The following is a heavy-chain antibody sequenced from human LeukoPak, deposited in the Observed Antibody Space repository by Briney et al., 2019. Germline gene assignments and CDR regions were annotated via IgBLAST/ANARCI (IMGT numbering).Heavy chain of an antibody. CDR1: GFTFSTST. V-gene: IGHV3-21*01. CDR2: ISGSSSYI. Sequence: PGGSLRLSCAASGFTFSTSTINWVRQAPGKGMEWVSSISGSSSYIYYADSVKGRFTISRDNAKNSLYLQMNSLRAEDTAVYYCARDHNWGDPYFDYWGQGTLVTVSS. J-gene: IGHJ4*02. CDR3: ARDHNWGDPYFDY. D-gene: IGHD7-27*01.